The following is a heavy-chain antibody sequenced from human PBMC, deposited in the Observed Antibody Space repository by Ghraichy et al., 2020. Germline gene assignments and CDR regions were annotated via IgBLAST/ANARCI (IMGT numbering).Heavy chain of an antibody. CDR3: AKDRRVLWFGELDL. CDR1: GFIFRTFG. CDR2: IRSDGSKT. D-gene: IGHD3-10*01. J-gene: IGHJ5*02. Sequence: LSLTCAASGFIFRTFGAHWVRQAPGKGLEWVAFIRSDGSKTYYVDSVKGRFTISRDNSKNTLYLQMNSLRVEDTAVYYCAKDRRVLWFGELDLWGQGILVIVSS. V-gene: IGHV3-30*02.